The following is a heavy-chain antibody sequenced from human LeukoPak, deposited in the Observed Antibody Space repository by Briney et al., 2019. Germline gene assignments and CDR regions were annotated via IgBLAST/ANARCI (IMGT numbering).Heavy chain of an antibody. Sequence: SSETLSLTCTVSGSSISSYYWSWIRQPPGKGLEWIGYIYYSGSTNYNPSLKSRVTISVDTSKNQFSLKLSSVTAADTAVYYGARHSRGGGRITMVRGVNYFDYWGQGTLVTVSS. J-gene: IGHJ4*02. CDR1: GSSISSYY. CDR2: IYYSGST. CDR3: ARHSRGGGRITMVRGVNYFDY. V-gene: IGHV4-59*08. D-gene: IGHD3-10*01.